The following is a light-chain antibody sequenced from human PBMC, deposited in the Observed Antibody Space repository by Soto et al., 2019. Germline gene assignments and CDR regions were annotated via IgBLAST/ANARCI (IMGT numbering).Light chain of an antibody. CDR1: SSDVGGYNY. V-gene: IGLV2-14*01. CDR2: VNT. Sequence: QSALTQPASVSGSPGQSITNSCTGTSSDVGGYNYVSWYQQHPGTAPKLLIHVNTNRPSGVPDRFSGSKSGTSASLAITGLQAEDEADYYCQSYDSSLNSYVFGTGTKVTVL. CDR3: QSYDSSLNSYV. J-gene: IGLJ1*01.